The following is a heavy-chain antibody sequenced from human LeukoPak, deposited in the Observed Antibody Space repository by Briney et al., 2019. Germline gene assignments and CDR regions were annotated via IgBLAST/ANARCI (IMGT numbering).Heavy chain of an antibody. V-gene: IGHV1-24*01. CDR2: FDPEDGET. D-gene: IGHD3-3*01. Sequence: ASVKVSCKVSGYTLTELSMHWVRQAPGKGLEWMGGFDPEDGETIYAQKFQGRVTMTEDTSTDTAYMELSSLRSEDTAVYYCARDDRFITIFGVALAYYYGMDVWGQGTTVTVSS. J-gene: IGHJ6*02. CDR3: ARDDRFITIFGVALAYYYGMDV. CDR1: GYTLTELS.